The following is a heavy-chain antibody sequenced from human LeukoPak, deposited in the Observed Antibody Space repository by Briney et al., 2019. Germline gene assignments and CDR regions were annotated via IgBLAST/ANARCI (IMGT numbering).Heavy chain of an antibody. D-gene: IGHD1-26*01. J-gene: IGHJ4*02. CDR2: IYARVTT. V-gene: IGHV4-4*07. Sequence: SETLSLTCTVSGGSITNNFWSCIRQPAAKRLEWIGRIYARVTTDYNPSPKSRVTTSVDTSKNQLSLKLISVTVADTAVYYCAREGEWELGYWGQGILVTVSS. CDR3: AREGEWELGY. CDR1: GGSITNNF.